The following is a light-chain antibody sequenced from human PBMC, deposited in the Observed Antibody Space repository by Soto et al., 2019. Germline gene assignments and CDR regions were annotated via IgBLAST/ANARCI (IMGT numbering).Light chain of an antibody. Sequence: QSVLTQPPSASGTPGQTVTISCSGSSSNIGSNTVSWYQQLPGAAPTLLIYNDNERPSGVPDRFSGSKSGTSASLAISGLQSEDEADYYCEEWAEIMIDVLGTATKVTV. CDR2: NDN. CDR1: SSNIGSNT. J-gene: IGLJ1*01. V-gene: IGLV1-44*01. CDR3: EEWAEIMIDV.